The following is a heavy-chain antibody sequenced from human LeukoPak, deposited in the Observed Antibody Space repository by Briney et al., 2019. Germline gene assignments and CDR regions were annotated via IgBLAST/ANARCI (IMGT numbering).Heavy chain of an antibody. V-gene: IGHV4-34*01. CDR3: ARGLGTTYDFWSGYYRYNWFDP. D-gene: IGHD3-3*01. J-gene: IGHJ5*02. Sequence: SETLSLTCAVYGVSFSGYYLSWIRQPPGKGLEGIGEINHSGSTNYNPSLKSRVTILIDKSKNQFSLKLSSATAADTAVYYCARGLGTTYDFWSGYYRYNWFDPWGQGTLVTVSS. CDR2: INHSGST. CDR1: GVSFSGYY.